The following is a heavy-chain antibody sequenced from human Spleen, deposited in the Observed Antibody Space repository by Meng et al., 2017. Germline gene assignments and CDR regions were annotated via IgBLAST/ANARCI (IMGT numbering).Heavy chain of an antibody. Sequence: QVQPQQWGPGLLKLSETLSLTCVVSGGSFSDYYWSWIRQPPGKGLEWIGEINHSGSTNHNPSLESRATISVDTSQNNLSRKLSSVTAADSAVYYCARGPTTMAHDFDYWGQGTLVTVSS. V-gene: IGHV4-34*04. J-gene: IGHJ4*02. CDR2: INHSGST. CDR3: ARGPTTMAHDFDY. CDR1: GGSFSDYY. D-gene: IGHD4-11*01.